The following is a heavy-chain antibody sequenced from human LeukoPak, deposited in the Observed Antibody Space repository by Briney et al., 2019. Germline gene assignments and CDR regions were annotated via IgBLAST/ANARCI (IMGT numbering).Heavy chain of an antibody. CDR3: ARTYYYDTRGKND. Sequence: SETLSLTCAVSGGSITNTNWWSWVRLPPGKGLEWIGEINRSGSTNYNQSLKSRVTISVDKSKNQFYLKLSSVTAADTAVYYCARTYYYDTRGKNDWGQRTLFTVSS. J-gene: IGHJ4*02. D-gene: IGHD3-22*01. CDR2: INRSGST. V-gene: IGHV4-4*02. CDR1: GGSITNTNW.